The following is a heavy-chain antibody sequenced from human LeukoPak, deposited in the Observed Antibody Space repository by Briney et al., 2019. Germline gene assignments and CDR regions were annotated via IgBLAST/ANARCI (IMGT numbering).Heavy chain of an antibody. J-gene: IGHJ4*02. Sequence: SETLSLTCAVYGGSFSGYYWSWIRQPPGKGLEWIGSIYYSGSTYYNPSLKSRVTISVDTSKNQFSLKLSSVTAADTAVYYCARHVSSDGYNFFIDYWGQGTLVTVSS. V-gene: IGHV4-34*01. D-gene: IGHD5-24*01. CDR3: ARHVSSDGYNFFIDY. CDR2: IYYSGST. CDR1: GGSFSGYY.